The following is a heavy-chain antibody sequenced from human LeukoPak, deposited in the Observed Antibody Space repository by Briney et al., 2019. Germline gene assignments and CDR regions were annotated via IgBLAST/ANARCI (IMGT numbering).Heavy chain of an antibody. CDR2: INPSGGST. Sequence: ASVKVSCKASGYTFTSYYTYWVRQAPGRGLEWMGIINPSGGSTSYAQKFQGRVTMTRDTSTSTVYMELSSLRSEDTAVYYCARDYYDSSGYFQHWGQGTLVTVSS. V-gene: IGHV1-46*01. CDR1: GYTFTSYY. D-gene: IGHD3-22*01. CDR3: ARDYYDSSGYFQH. J-gene: IGHJ1*01.